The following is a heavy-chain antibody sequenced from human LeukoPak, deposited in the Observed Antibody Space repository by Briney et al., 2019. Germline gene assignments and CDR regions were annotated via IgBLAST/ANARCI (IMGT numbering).Heavy chain of an antibody. Sequence: GASVKVSCKASGGTLSSYAISWVRQAPGQGLEWMGGIIPIFGTANYAQKFQGRVTITADESTSTAYMELSSLRSEDTAVYYCARAAAGPIVVVPAAPFDYWGQGTLVTVSS. CDR2: IIPIFGTA. V-gene: IGHV1-69*13. D-gene: IGHD2-2*01. J-gene: IGHJ4*02. CDR3: ARAAAGPIVVVPAAPFDY. CDR1: GGTLSSYA.